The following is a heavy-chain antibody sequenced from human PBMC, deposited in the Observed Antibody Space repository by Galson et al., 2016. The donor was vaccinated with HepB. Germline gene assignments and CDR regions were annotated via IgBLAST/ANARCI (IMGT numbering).Heavy chain of an antibody. D-gene: IGHD1-26*01. V-gene: IGHV4-61*08. CDR1: GASISSGDYY. CDR3: ARDTYGGENYYYYGVDV. Sequence: SETLSLTCTVSGASISSGDYYWSWIRQPSGKGLEWIGYVSYSGGTNYKPSLKSRVTMSLDTSKNQVSLWLSSVTAADTAVYFCARDTYGGENYYYYGVDVWGQGTTVTVSS. J-gene: IGHJ6*02. CDR2: VSYSGGT.